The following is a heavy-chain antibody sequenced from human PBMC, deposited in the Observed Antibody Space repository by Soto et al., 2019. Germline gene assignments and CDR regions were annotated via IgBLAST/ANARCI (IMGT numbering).Heavy chain of an antibody. CDR3: AKHGGYSFGPGDYYGMDI. V-gene: IGHV3-23*01. J-gene: IGHJ6*02. Sequence: EVQLLESGGGLVQPGGSLRLSCAASGFTFSNFAMNWVRQAPGKGLEWVSGIIGSGGSTYYADSVKGRFTISRDRSKATLYLQMNSLRAEDTAIYYCAKHGGYSFGPGDYYGMDICGQGTTVTVSS. CDR2: IIGSGGST. D-gene: IGHD5-18*01. CDR1: GFTFSNFA.